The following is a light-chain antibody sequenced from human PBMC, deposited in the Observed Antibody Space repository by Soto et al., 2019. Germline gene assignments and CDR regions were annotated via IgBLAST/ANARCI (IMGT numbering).Light chain of an antibody. V-gene: IGKV1-39*01. CDR3: QQSYSTPYT. J-gene: IGKJ2*01. Sequence: DIQMTQSPSSLSASVGDRVTITCRASQSISSYLNWYQQKPGKAPKLLIYAASSLQSGVPSRFSGSGSGTDFTLTISSLQHEDCATYYCQQSYSTPYTFGQGTKLQIK. CDR1: QSISSY. CDR2: AAS.